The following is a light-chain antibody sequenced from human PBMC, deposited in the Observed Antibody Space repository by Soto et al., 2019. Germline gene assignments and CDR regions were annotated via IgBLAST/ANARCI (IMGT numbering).Light chain of an antibody. Sequence: EIEIAQSPNTLSLAPGERAALSCRASQRVSRNLTWYQQKPGQAPRLLIYDASTRATGIPDRFSGSGSETEFTLTISSLQSEDYAIYYCQQYNNWPPWMFGQGTKVDI. CDR3: QQYNNWPPWM. J-gene: IGKJ1*01. CDR2: DAS. V-gene: IGKV3-15*01. CDR1: QRVSRN.